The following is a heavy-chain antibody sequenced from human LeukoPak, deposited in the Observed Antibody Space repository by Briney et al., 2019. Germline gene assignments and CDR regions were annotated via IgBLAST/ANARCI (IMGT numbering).Heavy chain of an antibody. CDR3: ARDIAAAGTPD. J-gene: IGHJ4*02. CDR2: ISSSSSYI. D-gene: IGHD6-13*01. Sequence: GGSLRLSCAASGFTFSSYSMNWVRQAPGKGLEWVSSISSSSSYICYADSVKGRFTISRDNAKNSLYLQMNSLRAEDTAVYYCARDIAAAGTPDWGQGTLVTVSS. V-gene: IGHV3-21*04. CDR1: GFTFSSYS.